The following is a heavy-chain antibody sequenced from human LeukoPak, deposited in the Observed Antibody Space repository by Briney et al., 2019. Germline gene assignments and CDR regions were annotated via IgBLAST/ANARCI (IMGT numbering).Heavy chain of an antibody. V-gene: IGHV4-39*07. CDR3: VRGRYCGSVSCYLDY. Sequence: SETLSLTCTVSGGSISSSSYYWGWIRQPPGKGLEWIGSIYYSGSTYYNPSLKSRVTISVDTSKNQFSLKLSSVTAADTAVYYCVRGRYCGSVSCYLDYWGQGTLVTVSS. CDR2: IYYSGST. CDR1: GGSISSSSYY. J-gene: IGHJ4*02. D-gene: IGHD2-15*01.